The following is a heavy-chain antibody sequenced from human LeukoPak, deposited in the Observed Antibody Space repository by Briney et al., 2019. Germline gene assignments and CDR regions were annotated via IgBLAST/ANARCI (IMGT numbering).Heavy chain of an antibody. V-gene: IGHV1-69*04. CDR3: ARGRLWFGELLDTYNWFDP. CDR1: GGTFSSYA. CDR2: SIPILGIA. J-gene: IGHJ5*02. Sequence: SVKVFCKASGGTFSSYAISWVRQAPGQGLEWMGRSIPILGIANYAQKFQGRVTITADKSTSTAYMELSSMRSEDTAVYYCARGRLWFGELLDTYNWFDPWGQGTLVTVSS. D-gene: IGHD3-10*01.